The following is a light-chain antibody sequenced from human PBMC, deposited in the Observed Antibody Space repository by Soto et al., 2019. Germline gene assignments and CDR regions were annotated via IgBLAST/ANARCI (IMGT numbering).Light chain of an antibody. J-gene: IGKJ4*01. Sequence: DIQMTQSPSSLSASVGDRVTITCRASQAISNYLAWYQQKPGKVPTLLIYAASTLRSGFPSRFSGSGSGTDFTLTNSCLKPEDAATYYCQKFNAVPTFGGGTKVEI. CDR2: AAS. CDR1: QAISNY. CDR3: QKFNAVPT. V-gene: IGKV1-27*01.